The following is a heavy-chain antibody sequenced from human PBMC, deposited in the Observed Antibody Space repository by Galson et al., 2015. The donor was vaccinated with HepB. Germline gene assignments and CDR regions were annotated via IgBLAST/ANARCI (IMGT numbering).Heavy chain of an antibody. Sequence: CAISGDRVSSNSAAWNWIRQSPSRGLEWLGRTYYRSKGANDYAVSVHHRITINPDTSKNQLSLQLNSEPSDDTALYYCARDVFGPYTTSLGFDSWGQGTLVTVSS. V-gene: IGHV6-1*01. CDR1: GDRVSSNSAA. CDR2: TYYRSKGAN. D-gene: IGHD6-6*01. J-gene: IGHJ4*02. CDR3: ARDVFGPYTTSLGFDS.